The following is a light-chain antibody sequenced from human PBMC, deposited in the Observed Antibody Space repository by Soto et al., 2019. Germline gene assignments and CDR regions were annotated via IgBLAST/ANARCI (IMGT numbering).Light chain of an antibody. V-gene: IGKV1-39*01. CDR3: QESYSTLET. J-gene: IGKJ2*01. Sequence: DIQMTQSPSSLSASIGDRVSITCRAGQSIGNLLHWYQQRPGRAPNLLIYAASNLQSGVPSRFSGSGSGTAFTLTINSLQAEDFATYYCQESYSTLETFGQGTKLEL. CDR1: QSIGNL. CDR2: AAS.